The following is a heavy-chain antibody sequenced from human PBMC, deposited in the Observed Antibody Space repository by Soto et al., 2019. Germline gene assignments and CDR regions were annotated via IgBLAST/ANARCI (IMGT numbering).Heavy chain of an antibody. CDR1: GGSISSGGYY. CDR2: IYYSGST. CDR3: ARGGYYDILTPPHWFDP. J-gene: IGHJ5*02. D-gene: IGHD3-9*01. Sequence: LTCTVSGGSISSGGYYWSWIRQHPGKGLEWIGYIYYSGSTYYNPSLKSRVTISVDTSKNQFSLKLSSVTAADTAVYYCARGGYYDILTPPHWFDPWGQGTLVTVSS. V-gene: IGHV4-31*03.